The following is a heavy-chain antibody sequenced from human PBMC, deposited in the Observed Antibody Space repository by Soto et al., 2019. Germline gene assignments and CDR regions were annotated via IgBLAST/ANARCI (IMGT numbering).Heavy chain of an antibody. CDR3: ATLAGYSSSWYQYYGMDV. CDR1: GDSISSYY. J-gene: IGHJ6*02. D-gene: IGHD6-13*01. Sequence: SETLSLTCTVSGDSISSYYWSWIRQPAGKGLEWIGRIYTSGSTNYNPSLKSRVTMSVDTSKNQFSLKLSSVTAADTAVYYCATLAGYSSSWYQYYGMDVWGQGTTVTVSS. CDR2: IYTSGST. V-gene: IGHV4-4*07.